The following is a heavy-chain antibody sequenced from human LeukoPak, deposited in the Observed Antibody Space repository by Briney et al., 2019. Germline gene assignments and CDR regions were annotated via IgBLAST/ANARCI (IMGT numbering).Heavy chain of an antibody. CDR1: GFSFSDSY. Sequence: GESLRLSCVVSGFSFSDSYMTWLRQTPGKGLESLAYISPSSHDIYYADSVKGRFTISRDNARTSLYLQTNSLGPDDTALYYCSTDPRLLTYWGHGTLVTVSS. CDR3: STDPRLLTY. CDR2: ISPSSHDI. D-gene: IGHD2-8*01. V-gene: IGHV3-11*01. J-gene: IGHJ4*01.